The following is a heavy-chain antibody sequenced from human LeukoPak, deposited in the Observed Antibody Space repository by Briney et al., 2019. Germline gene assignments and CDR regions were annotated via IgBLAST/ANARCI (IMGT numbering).Heavy chain of an antibody. V-gene: IGHV3-49*04. Sequence: GGPLRLSFTASGLTLGDYAMSWVPQAPGKGREGVGFIRGKAYGGTTDYAASVKGRFTISRDDSKSIAYLQMNSLKTEDTAVYYCTSPRGSCSSTSCYNDNYYYYYMDVWGKGTTVTVSS. CDR1: GLTLGDYA. D-gene: IGHD2-2*02. J-gene: IGHJ6*03. CDR3: TSPRGSCSSTSCYNDNYYYYYMDV. CDR2: IRGKAYGGTT.